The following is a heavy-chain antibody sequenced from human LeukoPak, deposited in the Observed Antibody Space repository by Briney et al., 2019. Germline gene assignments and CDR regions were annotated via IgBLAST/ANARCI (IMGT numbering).Heavy chain of an antibody. D-gene: IGHD2-2*01. CDR3: ARDKGGPAQHGYFDY. Sequence: SETLSLTCTVSGGSISSYYWSWIRQPPGKGLEWIGYIYYSGSTNYNPSLKSRVTISVDKSKNQLSLNLSSVTAADTAVYYCARDKGGPAQHGYFDYWGQGALVTVS. CDR2: IYYSGST. CDR1: GGSISSYY. J-gene: IGHJ4*02. V-gene: IGHV4-59*12.